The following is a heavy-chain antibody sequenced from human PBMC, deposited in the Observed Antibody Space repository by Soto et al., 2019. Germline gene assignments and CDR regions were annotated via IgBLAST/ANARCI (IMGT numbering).Heavy chain of an antibody. V-gene: IGHV4-59*01. Sequence: PSETLSLTCTVSGGSISSYYWSWIRQPPGKGLEWIGYIYYSGSTNYNPSLKSRVTISVDTSKNQFSLKLSSVTAADTAVYYCASTTYDFWSGPYYYYMDVWGKGTTVTVSS. D-gene: IGHD3-3*01. CDR1: GGSISSYY. CDR3: ASTTYDFWSGPYYYYMDV. J-gene: IGHJ6*03. CDR2: IYYSGST.